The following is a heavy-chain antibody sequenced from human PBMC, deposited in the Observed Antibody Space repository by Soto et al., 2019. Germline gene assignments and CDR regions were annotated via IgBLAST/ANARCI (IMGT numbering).Heavy chain of an antibody. J-gene: IGHJ4*02. D-gene: IGHD3-22*01. CDR1: GGSISIGDYY. CDR3: ASTLYYYDSSGYSGY. V-gene: IGHV4-30-4*01. CDR2: IYYSGST. Sequence: SETLSLTCTVSGGSISIGDYYWSGILQPPGKGLEWIGYIYYSGSTYYNPSLKSRVTISVDTSKNQFSLKLSSVTAADTAVYYCASTLYYYDSSGYSGYWGQGTLVTVSS.